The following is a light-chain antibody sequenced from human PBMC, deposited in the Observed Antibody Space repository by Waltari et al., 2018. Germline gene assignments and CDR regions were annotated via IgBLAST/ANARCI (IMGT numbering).Light chain of an antibody. CDR2: RKN. CDR3: AAWDDSLTGSVL. V-gene: IGLV1-47*01. J-gene: IGLJ2*01. Sequence: QSVLTQPPSASGAPGQRVTISCSGSSSNIGSNYVFWYQQLPGTAPKLLIHRKNQRPSGVPDRCSGSKSGTSASLAISGLRPEDEAVYYCAAWDDSLTGSVLFGGGTKLTVL. CDR1: SSNIGSNY.